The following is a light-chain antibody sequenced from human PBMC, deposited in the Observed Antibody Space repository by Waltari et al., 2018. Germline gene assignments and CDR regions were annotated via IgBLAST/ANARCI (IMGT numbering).Light chain of an antibody. CDR2: DDG. V-gene: IGLV3-21*02. Sequence: SYVLTQPPSVSVAPGQTARITCDGNKIGSKNVHWYQQKPGQAPVLVVYDDGDRPSGIPERFSGSNSGNTATLTISRVDVGDEADYYCQVWDSGSDHYVFGTVTKVTVL. J-gene: IGLJ1*01. CDR1: KIGSKN. CDR3: QVWDSGSDHYV.